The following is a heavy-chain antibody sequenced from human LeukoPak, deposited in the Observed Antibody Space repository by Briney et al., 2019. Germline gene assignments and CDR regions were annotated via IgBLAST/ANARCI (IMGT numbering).Heavy chain of an antibody. CDR1: GGSFSGYY. V-gene: IGHV4-34*01. D-gene: IGHD2-2*01. CDR2: INHSGST. CDR3: ARGLVVPAAIYYYYMDV. J-gene: IGHJ6*03. Sequence: SETLSLTCAVYGGSFSGYYWSWIRQPPGKGLEWIGEINHSGSTNYNPSLKSRVTISVDTSENQFSLKLSSVTAADTAVYYCARGLVVPAAIYYYYMDVWGKGTTVTVSS.